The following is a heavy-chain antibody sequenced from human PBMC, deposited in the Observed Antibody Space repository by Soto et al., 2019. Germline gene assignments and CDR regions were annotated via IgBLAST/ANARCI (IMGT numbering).Heavy chain of an antibody. CDR1: GFTFRHFV. D-gene: IGHD2-21*01. J-gene: IGHJ5*01. CDR2: IRATGGQT. V-gene: IGHV3-23*01. Sequence: EVQLLESGGGVVRPGGSLRLSCAASGFTFRHFVMSWVRQAPGKGLQWVSAIRATGGQTFYADSVKGRFTISGDNSKIMLYVQINSLRDEDTALYFCAQDRGWGVVSPSHDSWGQGTLVTVSS. CDR3: AQDRGWGVVSPSHDS.